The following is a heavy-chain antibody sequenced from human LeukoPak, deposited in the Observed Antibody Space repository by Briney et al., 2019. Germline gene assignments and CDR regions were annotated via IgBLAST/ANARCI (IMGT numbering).Heavy chain of an antibody. Sequence: ASVKVSCKASGGTFSSYAISWVRQAPGQGLEWMGRIIPIFGTANYAQKFQGRVTITTDESTSTAYMELSSLRSEDTAVYYCEYCGGDCSSVDAFDIWGQGTMVTVSS. J-gene: IGHJ3*02. CDR1: GGTFSSYA. CDR3: EYCGGDCSSVDAFDI. D-gene: IGHD2-21*02. V-gene: IGHV1-69*05. CDR2: IIPIFGTA.